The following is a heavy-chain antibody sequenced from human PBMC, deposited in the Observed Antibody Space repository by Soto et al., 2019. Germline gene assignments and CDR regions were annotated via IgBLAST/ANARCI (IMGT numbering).Heavy chain of an antibody. CDR3: AKDNRRVLGLMVYAITDYGMDV. V-gene: IGHV3-30*18. CDR1: GFTFSSYG. Sequence: GGSLRLSCAASGFTFSSYGMHWVRQAPGKGLEWVAVISYDGSNKYYADSVKGRFTISRDNSKNTLYLQMNSLRAEDTAVYYCAKDNRRVLGLMVYAITDYGMDVWGQGTKVTVSS. CDR2: ISYDGSNK. J-gene: IGHJ6*02. D-gene: IGHD2-8*01.